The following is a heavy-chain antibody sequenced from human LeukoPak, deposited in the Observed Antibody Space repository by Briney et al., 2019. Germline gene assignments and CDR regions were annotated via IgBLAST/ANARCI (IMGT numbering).Heavy chain of an antibody. Sequence: GGSLRLSCAASGFTFSSYAMHWVRQAPGKGLEWVAVISYDGSNKYYADSVKGRLTISRDNSKNTLYLQMNSLRAEDTAVYYCARESAYDSSGYDAFDIWGQGTMVTVSS. CDR2: ISYDGSNK. V-gene: IGHV3-30-3*01. CDR3: ARESAYDSSGYDAFDI. D-gene: IGHD3-22*01. J-gene: IGHJ3*02. CDR1: GFTFSSYA.